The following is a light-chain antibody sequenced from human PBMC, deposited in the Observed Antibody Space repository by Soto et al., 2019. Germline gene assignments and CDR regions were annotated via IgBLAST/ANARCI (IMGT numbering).Light chain of an antibody. CDR3: QEYGSSHPA. CDR2: GAS. Sequence: EIVWTQSPGTRSLSPGDRATLSCRASQSVSSSYLAWYKQKPGQAPRLLIYGASSRATRIPNRFSRSGSGTEFPLTISRMEPEDFAVYYCQEYGSSHPAFGQGTKVEI. V-gene: IGKV3-20*01. J-gene: IGKJ1*01. CDR1: QSVSSSY.